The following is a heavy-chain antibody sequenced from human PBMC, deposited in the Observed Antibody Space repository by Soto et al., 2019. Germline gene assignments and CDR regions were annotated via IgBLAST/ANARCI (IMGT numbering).Heavy chain of an antibody. CDR2: MSYDGTKQ. CDR1: GFTFSTYG. J-gene: IGHJ4*02. CDR3: AKEYGSTWIDH. D-gene: IGHD6-13*01. Sequence: PGGSLRLSCGASGFTFSTYGMHWVRQAPGKGLEWVAAMSYDGTKQYYVDSVKGRFTISRDNSRNTLFLQLNSLRDEDTAVYYCAKEYGSTWIDHWGQGTPVTVSS. V-gene: IGHV3-30*18.